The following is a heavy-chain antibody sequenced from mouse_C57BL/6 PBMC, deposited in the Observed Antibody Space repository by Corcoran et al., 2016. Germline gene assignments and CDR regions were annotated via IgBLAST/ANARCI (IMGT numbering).Heavy chain of an antibody. CDR3: ARSATVVPFDY. CDR1: GYTFTTYG. V-gene: IGHV9-3*01. D-gene: IGHD1-1*01. CDR2: ISTYSGVP. Sequence: QIQLVQSGPELKKPGETVKISCKASGYTFTTYGMSWVKQATGKGLKWIGWISTYSGVPTYADDFKERFAFSLETSASTAYLQINNLKNEDTATYFCARSATVVPFDYWGQGTTLTVSS. J-gene: IGHJ2*01.